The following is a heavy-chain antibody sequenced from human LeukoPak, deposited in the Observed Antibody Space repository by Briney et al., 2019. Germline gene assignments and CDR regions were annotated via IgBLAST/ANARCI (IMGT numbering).Heavy chain of an antibody. V-gene: IGHV3-9*01. CDR2: IGWDDISR. CDR3: AKVGYCSGGSCSRGVFDY. CDR1: GFTFDNYA. D-gene: IGHD2-15*01. Sequence: GGSLRLSCAASGFTFDNYAMHWVRQAPGKGLEWVSGIGWDDISRGYADSVKGRFTISRDNSKNTLYLQMNSLRAEDTAVYYCAKVGYCSGGSCSRGVFDYWGQGTLVTVSS. J-gene: IGHJ4*02.